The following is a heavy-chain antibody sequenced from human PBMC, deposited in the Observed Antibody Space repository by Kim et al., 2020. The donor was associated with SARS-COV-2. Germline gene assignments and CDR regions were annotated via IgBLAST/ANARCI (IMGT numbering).Heavy chain of an antibody. Sequence: GGSLRLSCTASGFTFGDYAMSWFRQAPGKGLEWVGFIRSKAYGGTTEYAASVKGRFTISRDDSKSIAYLQMNSLKTEDTAVYYCTSRYSSGWYTSDYWGQGTLVTVSS. CDR3: TSRYSSGWYTSDY. D-gene: IGHD6-19*01. J-gene: IGHJ4*02. CDR2: IRSKAYGGTT. CDR1: GFTFGDYA. V-gene: IGHV3-49*03.